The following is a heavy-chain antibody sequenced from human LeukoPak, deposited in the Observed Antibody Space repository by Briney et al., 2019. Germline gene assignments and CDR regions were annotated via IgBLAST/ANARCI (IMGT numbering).Heavy chain of an antibody. J-gene: IGHJ3*02. CDR1: GFTFSSYS. CDR3: ARDGLAPAGTSPGQGRAFDI. D-gene: IGHD6-13*01. Sequence: GGSLRLSCAASGFTFSSYSMNWVRQAPGKRLEWVSSISSSSSYIYYADSVKGRFTISRDNARNSLYLQMNSLRAEDTAVYYCARDGLAPAGTSPGQGRAFDIWGQGTMVTVSS. V-gene: IGHV3-21*01. CDR2: ISSSSSYI.